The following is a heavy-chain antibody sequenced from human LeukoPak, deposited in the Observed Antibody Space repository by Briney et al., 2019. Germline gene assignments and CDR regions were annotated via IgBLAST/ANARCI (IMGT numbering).Heavy chain of an antibody. Sequence: SVKVSCKASGGTFSSYAISWVRQAPGQGLEWMGGIIPIFGTANYAQKFQGRVTMTRDTSIGTAYMELSRLRSDDTAVYYCARGTPVTTLPHFYYYMDVWGKGTSVTVSS. V-gene: IGHV1-69*05. CDR1: GGTFSSYA. D-gene: IGHD4-17*01. CDR3: ARGTPVTTLPHFYYYMDV. CDR2: IIPIFGTA. J-gene: IGHJ6*03.